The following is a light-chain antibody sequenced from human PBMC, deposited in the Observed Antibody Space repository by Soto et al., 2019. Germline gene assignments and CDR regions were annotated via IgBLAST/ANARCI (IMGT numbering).Light chain of an antibody. V-gene: IGKV3-20*01. Sequence: EIVLTQSPGTLSLSPGESATLSCRASQSIMNNYFAWYQQQPGQAPMLLLFGASSSATGIPDMFSGSGSWGDFTPIINSLEPDDFAAYYCQQYGRSVPITFGQGTRLEIK. CDR1: QSIMNNY. CDR3: QQYGRSVPIT. J-gene: IGKJ5*01. CDR2: GAS.